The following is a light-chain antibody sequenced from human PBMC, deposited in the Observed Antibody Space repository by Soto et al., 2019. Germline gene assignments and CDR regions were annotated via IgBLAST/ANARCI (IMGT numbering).Light chain of an antibody. Sequence: DIQMTQSPPSLSASVGDRVTITCQASHDIGNSLNWYQDKPGQAPKLVIYDAYNLETGVPSTFSGNGYGTDFTFNISSLRPEDMATYYCQKSDHLPLFGPGTKVDMK. V-gene: IGKV1-33*01. CDR2: DAY. J-gene: IGKJ3*01. CDR1: HDIGNS. CDR3: QKSDHLPL.